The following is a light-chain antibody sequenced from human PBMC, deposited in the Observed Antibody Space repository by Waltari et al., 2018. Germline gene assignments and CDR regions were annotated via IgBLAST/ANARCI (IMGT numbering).Light chain of an antibody. CDR2: SNE. V-gene: IGLV1-44*01. Sequence: QSVLTQPPSASGTPGQRVTISCSGSSSNIGSNTVNWYQQLPGTAPKLLIYSNERGPSGVPDRFSGSKAGTSASLAISGLQAEDEAGYYCAAWDDSLKTVIFGGGTKLTVL. CDR1: SSNIGSNT. J-gene: IGLJ2*01. CDR3: AAWDDSLKTVI.